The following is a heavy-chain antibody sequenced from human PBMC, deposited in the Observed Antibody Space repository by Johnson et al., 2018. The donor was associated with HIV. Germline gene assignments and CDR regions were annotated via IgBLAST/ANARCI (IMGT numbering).Heavy chain of an antibody. CDR1: GFTFRSYA. CDR3: ARGTICGEGDAFDI. V-gene: IGHV3-23*04. J-gene: IGHJ3*02. Sequence: VQLVESGGGLVQPGGSLRLSCAASGFTFRSYAMNWVSQGPGKGLEWVSAISGSGDSTNYADSVKGRFTVSRDNSKTTLYLQMNSLRAEDTALYYCARGTICGEGDAFDIWGQGTVVTISA. D-gene: IGHD3-3*01. CDR2: ISGSGDST.